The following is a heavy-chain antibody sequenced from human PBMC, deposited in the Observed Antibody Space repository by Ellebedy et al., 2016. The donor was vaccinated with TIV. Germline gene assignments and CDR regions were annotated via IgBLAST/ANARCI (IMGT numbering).Heavy chain of an antibody. CDR1: GGSISSYY. CDR2: IYYSGST. V-gene: IGHV4-59*08. D-gene: IGHD4-23*01. Sequence: MPGGSLRLSCTVSGGSISSYYWSWIRQPPGKGLEWIGYIYYSGSTNYNPSLKSRVTISVDTSKNQFSLKLSSVTAADTAVYYCARSYGGSAFDYWGQGTLVTVSS. J-gene: IGHJ4*02. CDR3: ARSYGGSAFDY.